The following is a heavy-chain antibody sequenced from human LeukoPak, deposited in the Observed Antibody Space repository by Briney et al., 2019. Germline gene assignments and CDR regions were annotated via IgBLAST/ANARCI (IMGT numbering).Heavy chain of an antibody. CDR1: GFTFSNYE. D-gene: IGHD6-13*01. Sequence: GGSLRLSCAASGFTFSNYEMNWVRQAPGKGLEWVSYISSSGSTIYYADSVKGRFTISRDNAKNSLYLQMNSLRAEDTAVYYCARDDIAAAGSTCFDYWGQGTLVTVSS. V-gene: IGHV3-48*03. J-gene: IGHJ4*02. CDR2: ISSSGSTI. CDR3: ARDDIAAAGSTCFDY.